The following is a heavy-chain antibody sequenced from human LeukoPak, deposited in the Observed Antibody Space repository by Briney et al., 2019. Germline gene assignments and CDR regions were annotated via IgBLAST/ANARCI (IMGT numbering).Heavy chain of an antibody. V-gene: IGHV1-69*13. CDR3: ARDRDGHAGTFDY. J-gene: IGHJ4*02. D-gene: IGHD5-24*01. Sequence: ASVKVSCKASRGTFSSYAISWVRQAPGQGLEWMGGIIPIFGTANYAQKFQGRVTITADESTSTAYMELSSLRSEDTAVYYCARDRDGHAGTFDYWGQGTLVTVSS. CDR2: IIPIFGTA. CDR1: RGTFSSYA.